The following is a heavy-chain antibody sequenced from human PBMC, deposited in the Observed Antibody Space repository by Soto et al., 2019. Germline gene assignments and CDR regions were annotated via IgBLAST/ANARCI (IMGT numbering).Heavy chain of an antibody. J-gene: IGHJ4*02. CDR2: IYYSGST. V-gene: IGHV4-30-4*01. Sequence: QVQLQESGPGLVKPSQTLSLTCTVSGGSISSGDYYWSWIRQPPGKGLEWIGYIYYSGSTYYNPSLKSRVTLSVDTYKHKFSLKRSSVTAADTAVYYCARGSEYSSSADFDYWGQGTLVTVSS. D-gene: IGHD6-6*01. CDR1: GGSISSGDYY. CDR3: ARGSEYSSSADFDY.